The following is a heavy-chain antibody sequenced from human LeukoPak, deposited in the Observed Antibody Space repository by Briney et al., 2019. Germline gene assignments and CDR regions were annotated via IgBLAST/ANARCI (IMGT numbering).Heavy chain of an antibody. Sequence: SETLSLTCTVSGGSISSYNWRWMRQPPGKGRQGSVRIYTSRSTNYNPSLKSRLTISAVTSKNHFSLKMSSVTAADTAVYYCWREVMRGREYGAAFYDYWGQGTLVTVSS. J-gene: IGHJ4*02. CDR2: IYTSRST. CDR3: WREVMRGREYGAAFYDY. CDR1: GGSISSYN. D-gene: IGHD4-17*01. V-gene: IGHV4-4*07.